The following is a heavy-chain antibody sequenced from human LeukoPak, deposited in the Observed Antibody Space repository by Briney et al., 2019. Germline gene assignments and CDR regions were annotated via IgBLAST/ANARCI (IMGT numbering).Heavy chain of an antibody. V-gene: IGHV1-46*01. Sequence: ASVKVSCKASGYTFISYYMHWVRQTPGQGLEWMGIINPRGGSTDYAQKFQGRVTMTSDTSTSTVYMELKSLRSEDTAVYFCARVGATGATADNWGQGTLVTVSS. J-gene: IGHJ4*02. D-gene: IGHD2-21*02. CDR1: GYTFISYY. CDR2: INPRGGST. CDR3: ARVGATGATADN.